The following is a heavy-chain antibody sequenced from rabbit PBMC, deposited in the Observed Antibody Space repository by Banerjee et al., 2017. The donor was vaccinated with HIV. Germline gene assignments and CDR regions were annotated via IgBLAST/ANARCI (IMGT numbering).Heavy chain of an antibody. Sequence: QEQLEESGGDLVKPEGSLTLTCTASGFSFSGGYYMCWGRQAPGKGLDWIACIDAGTTDSTYYASWAKGRFTISKTSSTTVTLQLTSLTAADTATYFCARASADAGSFGYYDYFNLWGPGTLVTVS. V-gene: IGHV1S45*01. J-gene: IGHJ4*01. CDR1: GFSFSGGYY. CDR2: IDAGTTDST. CDR3: ARASADAGSFGYYDYFNL. D-gene: IGHD1-1*01.